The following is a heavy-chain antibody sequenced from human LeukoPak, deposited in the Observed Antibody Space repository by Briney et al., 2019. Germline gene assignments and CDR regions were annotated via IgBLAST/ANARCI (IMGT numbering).Heavy chain of an antibody. D-gene: IGHD6-13*01. J-gene: IGHJ1*01. V-gene: IGHV4-38-2*02. CDR1: GYSISSGYY. CDR3: ASDRLAAAGKH. CDR2: IYHSGST. Sequence: PSETLSLTCTVSGYSISSGYYWGWIRQPPGKGLGWIGSIYHSGSTYYNPSLKSRVTISVDTSKNQFSLKLSSVTAADTAVYYCASDRLAAAGKHWGQGTLVTVSS.